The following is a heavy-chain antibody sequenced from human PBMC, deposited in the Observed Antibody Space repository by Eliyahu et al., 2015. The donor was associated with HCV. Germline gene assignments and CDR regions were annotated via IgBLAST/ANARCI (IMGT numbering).Heavy chain of an antibody. Sequence: QVQLQESGPGLMKPSETLSLTCTVSGGSXXTYYXSWIRQPPGKGLEWIGYTHYRGSTNYNPPLKSRVXISIDTSKNQFSLNLTSVTAADTAMYYCASGGGGIAVTGTGGWFDPWGQGTLVTVSS. D-gene: IGHD6-19*01. CDR2: THYRGST. J-gene: IGHJ5*02. CDR1: GGSXXTYY. CDR3: ASGGGGIAVTGTGGWFDP. V-gene: IGHV4-59*01.